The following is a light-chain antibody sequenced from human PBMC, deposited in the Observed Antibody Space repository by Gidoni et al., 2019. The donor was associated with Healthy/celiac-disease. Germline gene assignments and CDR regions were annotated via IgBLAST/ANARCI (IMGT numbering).Light chain of an antibody. Sequence: DIQMTQSPSSLSASVGDRVTITCRASQGISNYLAWYQQKPGKVPKLLIYAASTLQTGVPSRFRCSGSGTDFTLTISSLQPEDVATYYCQKYNSAPTFGQGTKVEIK. V-gene: IGKV1-27*01. J-gene: IGKJ1*01. CDR1: QGISNY. CDR3: QKYNSAPT. CDR2: AAS.